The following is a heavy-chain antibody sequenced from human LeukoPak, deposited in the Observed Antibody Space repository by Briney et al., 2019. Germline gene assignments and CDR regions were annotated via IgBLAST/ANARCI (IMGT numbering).Heavy chain of an antibody. J-gene: IGHJ6*02. D-gene: IGHD3-16*01. Sequence: GGSLRLSCVGSGFTSIAYALTWARQAPGKGLEWVSGISGGGVTTYYADSVRGRFTISRDNSKNTLYLQMNSLRADDTAIYYCARNQQLGGHSYYYYGMDVWGQGTTVTVSS. CDR1: GFTSIAYA. CDR2: ISGGGVTT. CDR3: ARNQQLGGHSYYYYGMDV. V-gene: IGHV3-23*01.